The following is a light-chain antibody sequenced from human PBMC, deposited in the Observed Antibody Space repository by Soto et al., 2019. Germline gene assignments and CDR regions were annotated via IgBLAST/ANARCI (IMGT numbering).Light chain of an antibody. CDR3: QQYYNWPRT. V-gene: IGKV3-15*01. CDR2: DAS. J-gene: IGKJ5*01. CDR1: QSVSSSY. Sequence: EVVLTQSPGTRSLSPGKGPTPPCRASQSVSSSYLAWYQQKPGQAPRLLISDASTRATGIPARFSGSGSGTEFTLTINSLQAEDCAVYYCQQYYNWPRTFGQGTRLEIK.